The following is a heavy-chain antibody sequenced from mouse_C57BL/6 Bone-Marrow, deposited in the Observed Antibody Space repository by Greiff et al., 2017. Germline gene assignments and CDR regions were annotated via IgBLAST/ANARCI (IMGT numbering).Heavy chain of an antibody. Sequence: QVQLKQPGAELVRPGTSVTLSCKASGYTFTSYWMHWVKQRPGQGLEWIGVIDPSDSYTNYNQKFKGKATLTVDTSSSTAYMQLSSLTSEDSAVYYCRAGTSYWGQGTTLTVSS. V-gene: IGHV1-59*01. D-gene: IGHD3-1*01. J-gene: IGHJ2*01. CDR3: RAGTSY. CDR1: GYTFTSYW. CDR2: IDPSDSYT.